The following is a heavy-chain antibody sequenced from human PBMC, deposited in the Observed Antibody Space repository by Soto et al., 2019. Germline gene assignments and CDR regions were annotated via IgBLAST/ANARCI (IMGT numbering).Heavy chain of an antibody. CDR2: IYPGDSDT. V-gene: IGHV5-51*01. CDR3: ARHTGTSFDY. CDR1: GYSFTSYW. D-gene: IGHD1-7*01. J-gene: IGHJ4*02. Sequence: PXXSLKIPCKGSGYSFTSYWLVWVRQMPGKGLEWMGIIYPGDSDTRYSPSFQGQVTISADKSIYTAYLQWSSLKVSDTAMYYCARHTGTSFDYWGQGSLVTVSS.